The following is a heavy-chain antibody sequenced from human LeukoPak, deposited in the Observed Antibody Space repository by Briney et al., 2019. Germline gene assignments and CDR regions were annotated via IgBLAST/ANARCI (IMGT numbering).Heavy chain of an antibody. J-gene: IGHJ4*01. Sequence: PGGSLRLSCAASGFTFSSYAMSWVRQAPGKGLEWVSAISGSGGSTYYADSVKGRFTISRDNSKNTLYLQMNSLRAEDTAVYYCAKDPLVDGYNPIRLLGKLKGEFDYWGHGTLVTVSS. CDR1: GFTFSSYA. D-gene: IGHD5-24*01. CDR3: AKDPLVDGYNPIRLLGKLKGEFDY. V-gene: IGHV3-23*01. CDR2: ISGSGGST.